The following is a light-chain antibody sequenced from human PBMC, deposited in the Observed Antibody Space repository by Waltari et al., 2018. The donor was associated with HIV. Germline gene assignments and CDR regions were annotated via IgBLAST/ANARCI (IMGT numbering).Light chain of an antibody. Sequence: EVVLTQSPGTLSLSPGERATPSCRASQRVSSTYLGWYQQKPGQAPRLLIYGASSRATGSPDRFSGSGSGTGFTLTISRLEPEDFAVHYCQQYGSSFPITFGPGTKVDIK. J-gene: IGKJ3*01. CDR3: QQYGSSFPIT. CDR2: GAS. CDR1: QRVSSTY. V-gene: IGKV3-20*01.